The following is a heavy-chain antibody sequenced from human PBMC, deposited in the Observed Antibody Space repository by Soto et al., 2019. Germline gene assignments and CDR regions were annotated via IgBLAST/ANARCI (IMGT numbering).Heavy chain of an antibody. D-gene: IGHD4-17*01. CDR2: IYYSGST. V-gene: IGHV4-59*01. CDR3: ARAVISRCSYYGGSCYHCDFLDV. CDR1: GGSTISYY. J-gene: IGHJ6*03. Sequence: SQKLSLTSTVSGGSTISYYRSWIRQPPGKRLEWIGYIYYSGSTNYNPSLKSRVTISVDTSKNQFSLKLSSVTAADTAVYYCARAVISRCSYYGGSCYHCDFLDVRSKGSTV.